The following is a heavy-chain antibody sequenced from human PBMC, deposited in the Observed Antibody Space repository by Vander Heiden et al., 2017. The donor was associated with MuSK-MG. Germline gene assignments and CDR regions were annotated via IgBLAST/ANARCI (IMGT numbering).Heavy chain of an antibody. Sequence: EAQLAESGGDLVQPGGSLKLDCAAYGLTVSNNYITWVRQAPGKGLECVSVVFTSGVTYYADSARGRFTISRDSSKNTLYLQMNSLRAEDTAVYYCAIISRDAFDIWGQGTMVTVSS. J-gene: IGHJ3*02. CDR1: GLTVSNNY. V-gene: IGHV3-66*01. CDR3: AIISRDAFDI. CDR2: VFTSGVT.